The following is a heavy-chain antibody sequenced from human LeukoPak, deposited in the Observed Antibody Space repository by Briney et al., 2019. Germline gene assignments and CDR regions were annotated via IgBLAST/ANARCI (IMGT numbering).Heavy chain of an antibody. CDR3: ARARGEVAIDY. Sequence: SETLSLTCAVYGGSFSGHYWGWIRQPPGKGLEWIGEINHSGSTNYNPSLKSRVTLLVDTSKNQFSLKLSSVTAADTAAYYCARARGEVAIDYWGQGTRVTVSS. CDR1: GGSFSGHY. D-gene: IGHD5-12*01. V-gene: IGHV4-34*01. J-gene: IGHJ4*02. CDR2: INHSGST.